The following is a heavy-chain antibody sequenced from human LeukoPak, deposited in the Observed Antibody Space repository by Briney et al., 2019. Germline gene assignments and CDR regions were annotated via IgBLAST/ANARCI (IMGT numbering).Heavy chain of an antibody. CDR2: FDPEDGET. CDR1: GYTLPELS. CDR3: ARAEYYDFWSGYATGDDY. J-gene: IGHJ4*02. D-gene: IGHD3-3*01. Sequence: GASVKVSCKVYGYTLPELSMHWVRQGPGKGLEWMGGFDPEDGETIYAQKFQGRVTMTEDTSTDTAYMELSSLRSDDTAVYYCARAEYYDFWSGYATGDDYWGQGTLVTVSS. V-gene: IGHV1-24*01.